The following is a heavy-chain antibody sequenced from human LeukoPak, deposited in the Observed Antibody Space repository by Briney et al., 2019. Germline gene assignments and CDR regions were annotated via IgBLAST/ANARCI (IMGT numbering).Heavy chain of an antibody. D-gene: IGHD3-22*01. CDR1: GFSFSSYR. J-gene: IGHJ6*03. V-gene: IGHV3-74*01. Sequence: GGSLRLSCAASGFSFSSYRMNWVRQAPGKGLEWVSRINSDGSSTSYADSVKGRFTISRDNAKNTLYLQMNSLRAEDTAVYYCARGVYYDSSGVYYYMDVWGKGTTVTISS. CDR2: INSDGSST. CDR3: ARGVYYDSSGVYYYMDV.